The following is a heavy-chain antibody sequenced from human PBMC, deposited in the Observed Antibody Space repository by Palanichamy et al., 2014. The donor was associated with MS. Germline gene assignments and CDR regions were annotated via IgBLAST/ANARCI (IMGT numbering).Heavy chain of an antibody. CDR1: GYSFNTHW. CDR3: ARVSSDGHKTLDV. Sequence: EVQLQQSGAELKKPGESLKISCQGSGYSFNTHWIAWVRQMSGKGLEWMGIIYPDDSDGKYRPSFQGQVTFSADKSINTAYLQWSSLKASDTAMYYCARVSSDGHKTLDVWGQGTMVTVSS. J-gene: IGHJ3*01. D-gene: IGHD5-24*01. V-gene: IGHV5-51*01. CDR2: IYPDDSDG.